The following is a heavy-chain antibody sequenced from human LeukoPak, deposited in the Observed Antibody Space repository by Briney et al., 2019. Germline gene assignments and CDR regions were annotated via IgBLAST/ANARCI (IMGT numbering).Heavy chain of an antibody. CDR2: INAGNGNT. CDR1: GYSFTSYA. CDR3: AREVSGLDY. J-gene: IGHJ4*02. V-gene: IGHV1-3*01. D-gene: IGHD6-25*01. Sequence: ASVKVSCKASGYSFTSYALHWVRQAPGQRLGWMGWINAGNGNTEYSQRFLDRVTITRDTSASTAYIELSSLRSEDTAVYYCAREVSGLDYWGQGTLVTVSS.